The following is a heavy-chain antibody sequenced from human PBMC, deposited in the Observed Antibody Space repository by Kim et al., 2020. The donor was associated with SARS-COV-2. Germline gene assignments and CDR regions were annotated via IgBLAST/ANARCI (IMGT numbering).Heavy chain of an antibody. CDR3: ARDSYGSGRRTTDYYYYGMDV. Sequence: GGSLRLSCAASGFTFSSYGMHWVRQAPGKGLEWVAVIWYDGSNKYYADSVKGRFTISRDNSKNTLYLQMNSLRAEDTAVYYCARDSYGSGRRTTDYYYYGMDVWGQGTTVTVSS. D-gene: IGHD3-10*01. CDR2: IWYDGSNK. V-gene: IGHV3-33*01. J-gene: IGHJ6*02. CDR1: GFTFSSYG.